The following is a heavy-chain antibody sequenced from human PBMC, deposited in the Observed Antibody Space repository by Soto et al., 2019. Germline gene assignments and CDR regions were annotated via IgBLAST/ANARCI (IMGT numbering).Heavy chain of an antibody. D-gene: IGHD1-1*01. Sequence: GASVKVSCKASGYTFTSYGISWVRQAPGQGLEWMGWISAYNGNTNYAQKLQGRVTMTTDTSTSTAYMELRSLRSDDTAVYYCARVLYNWNDLSANWFDPWGQGTLVTVS. J-gene: IGHJ5*02. CDR2: ISAYNGNT. CDR3: ARVLYNWNDLSANWFDP. V-gene: IGHV1-18*01. CDR1: GYTFTSYG.